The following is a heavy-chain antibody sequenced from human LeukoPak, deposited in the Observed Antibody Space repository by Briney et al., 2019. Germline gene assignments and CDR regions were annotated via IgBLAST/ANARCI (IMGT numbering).Heavy chain of an antibody. V-gene: IGHV4-61*01. CDR3: ARGSAWYFVY. CDR2: IYHSGST. D-gene: IGHD6-19*01. J-gene: IGHJ4*02. Sequence: SETLSLTCTVSGDSVSSGSSYWSWIRQPPGEGLQWLGYIYHSGSTNYNPSLKSLVTISVDTSKNQFSLKLSSVTTADTAVYYCARGSAWYFVYWGQGTLVTVSS. CDR1: GDSVSSGSSY.